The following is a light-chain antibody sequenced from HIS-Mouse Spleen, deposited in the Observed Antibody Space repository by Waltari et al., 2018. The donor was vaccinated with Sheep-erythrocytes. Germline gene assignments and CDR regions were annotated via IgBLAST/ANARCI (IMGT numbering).Light chain of an antibody. Sequence: SYELTQPPSVSVSPGQTASITCSGDKLGYKYACWYQQKPGQSPVLVIYQDSKRPSGIHERFSGSNSGNTATLTISGTQAMDEADYYCQAWDSSTAVFGGGTKLTVL. J-gene: IGLJ2*01. CDR3: QAWDSSTAV. CDR2: QDS. V-gene: IGLV3-1*01. CDR1: KLGYKY.